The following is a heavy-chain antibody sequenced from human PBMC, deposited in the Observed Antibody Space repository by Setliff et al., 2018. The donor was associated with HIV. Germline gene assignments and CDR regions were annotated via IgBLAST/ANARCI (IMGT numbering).Heavy chain of an antibody. CDR1: GFSLNTRGMC. CDR2: IDWDDDK. D-gene: IGHD3-10*01. V-gene: IGHV2-70*11. Sequence: ESGPTLVNPTQTLTLTCTFSGFSLNTRGMCVSWIRQPPGKALEWLARIDWDDDKYYSTSLKTRLTISQDTSKDQIVLTMTNMDPVDTATYYCARNGAEYGMDVWGQGTTVTV. CDR3: ARNGAEYGMDV. J-gene: IGHJ6*02.